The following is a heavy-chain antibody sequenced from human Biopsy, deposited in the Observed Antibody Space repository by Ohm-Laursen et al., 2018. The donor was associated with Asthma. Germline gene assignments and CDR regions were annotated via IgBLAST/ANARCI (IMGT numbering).Heavy chain of an antibody. Sequence: GSLRLSCSATGFTFSSYAMSWVRQAPGKGLEWVSAISGSGGSTYYADSVKGRFTISRDNSKNTLFLQMNSLRAEDTAVYYCAKFRVAVAAVFHYWGQGTLVTVSS. CDR1: GFTFSSYA. V-gene: IGHV3-23*01. CDR2: ISGSGGST. J-gene: IGHJ4*02. D-gene: IGHD6-19*01. CDR3: AKFRVAVAAVFHY.